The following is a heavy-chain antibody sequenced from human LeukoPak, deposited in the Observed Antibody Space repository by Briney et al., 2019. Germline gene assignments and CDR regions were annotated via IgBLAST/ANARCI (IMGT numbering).Heavy chain of an antibody. V-gene: IGHV3-48*01. CDR2: ISSSSSTI. Sequence: GGSLRLSCAASGFTFSSYSMNWVRQAPGKGLEWVSYISSSSSTIYYADSVKGRFTISRDNAKNSLYLQMNSLRAEDTAVYYCARQTDIVVVPANEDFDYWGQGTLVTVS. CDR1: GFTFSSYS. J-gene: IGHJ4*02. D-gene: IGHD2-2*01. CDR3: ARQTDIVVVPANEDFDY.